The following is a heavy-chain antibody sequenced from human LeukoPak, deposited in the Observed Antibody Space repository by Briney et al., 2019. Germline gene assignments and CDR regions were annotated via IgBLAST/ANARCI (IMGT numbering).Heavy chain of an antibody. D-gene: IGHD2-15*01. Sequence: PGGSLRLSCAASGFTFNIYWMHWVRQAPGKGLVWVSRINSDGSSTNYADSVKGRSTISRDNAKNTLYLQMNSLRAEDTAVYYCARVVVVAATDYYYYMDVWGKGTTVTISS. V-gene: IGHV3-74*01. CDR3: ARVVVVAATDYYYYMDV. CDR2: INSDGSST. J-gene: IGHJ6*03. CDR1: GFTFNIYW.